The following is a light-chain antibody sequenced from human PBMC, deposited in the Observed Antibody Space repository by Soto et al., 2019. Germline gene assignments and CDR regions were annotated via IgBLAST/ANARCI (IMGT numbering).Light chain of an antibody. CDR2: LGS. CDR3: MQALQTPIT. CDR1: QSLLHSNGYNY. Sequence: DIVMTQSPLSLPVTPGEPASISCRSSQSLLHSNGYNYLDWYLQKPGQSPQLLIYLGSNRASGAPDRFSGSGSGTDFTLKISRVEAEDVGVYYCMQALQTPITFGQGTRLETK. J-gene: IGKJ5*01. V-gene: IGKV2-28*01.